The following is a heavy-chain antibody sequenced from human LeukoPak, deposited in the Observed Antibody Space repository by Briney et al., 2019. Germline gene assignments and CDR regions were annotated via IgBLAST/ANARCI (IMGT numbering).Heavy chain of an antibody. J-gene: IGHJ4*02. CDR2: INPNSGGT. V-gene: IGHV1-2*06. Sequence: ASVKVSCKASGYTFTSYGISWVRQAPGQGLEWMGRINPNSGGTNYAQKFQGRVTMTRDTSISTVYMELSRLRSDDTAVYYCARVGYYESSGYYEYWGQGTLVTVSS. CDR1: GYTFTSYG. CDR3: ARVGYYESSGYYEY. D-gene: IGHD3-22*01.